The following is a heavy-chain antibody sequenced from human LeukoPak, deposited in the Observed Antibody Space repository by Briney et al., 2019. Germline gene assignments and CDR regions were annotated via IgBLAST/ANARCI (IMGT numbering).Heavy chain of an antibody. J-gene: IGHJ5*02. CDR1: GYAFTSYD. D-gene: IGHD6-13*01. Sequence: VTVSCXASGYAFTSYDINWVRQATGQGLEWMGWMNPNSGNTNYAQKLQGRVTMTTDTSTSTAYMELRSLRSDDTAVYYCARSIAAAGNVNWFDPWGQGTLVTVSS. CDR3: ARSIAAAGNVNWFDP. CDR2: MNPNSGNT. V-gene: IGHV1-18*01.